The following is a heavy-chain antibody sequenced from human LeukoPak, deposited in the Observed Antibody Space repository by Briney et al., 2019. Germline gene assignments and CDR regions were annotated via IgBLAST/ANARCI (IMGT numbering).Heavy chain of an antibody. V-gene: IGHV3-48*01. CDR1: GFTFSSYS. CDR2: ISSSSTI. J-gene: IGHJ4*02. D-gene: IGHD3-3*01. Sequence: PGGSLRLSCAASGFTFSSYSLNWVRQAPGKGLEWVSYISSSSTIYYADSVKGRFTISRDNAKNSLYLQMNSLRAEDTAVYYCARVAGDFGGYWGQGTLVTVSS. CDR3: ARVAGDFGGY.